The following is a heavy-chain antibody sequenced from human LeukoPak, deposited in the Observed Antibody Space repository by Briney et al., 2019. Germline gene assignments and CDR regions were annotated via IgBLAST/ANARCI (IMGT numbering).Heavy chain of an antibody. Sequence: GGSLRLSFAASGFTFSTYGMHWFGQAPAKGRNGVAVISYDGRNKYYADSVKGRFTISRDNSKNTLYLQMNTLRTEDTAVYYCASSWVYYYYGMDVWGQGTTVTVSS. CDR3: ASSWVYYYYGMDV. D-gene: IGHD2-2*01. V-gene: IGHV3-30*03. CDR1: GFTFSTYG. J-gene: IGHJ6*02. CDR2: ISYDGRNK.